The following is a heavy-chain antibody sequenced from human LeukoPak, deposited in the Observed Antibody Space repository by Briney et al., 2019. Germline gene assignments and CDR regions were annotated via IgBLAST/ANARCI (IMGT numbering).Heavy chain of an antibody. CDR1: GGSISSYY. V-gene: IGHV4-4*07. CDR2: LYIRGST. CDR3: ARDQGYYDFDY. Sequence: SETLSLTCTVSGGSISSYYRSWIRQPAGKGLEWIGRLYIRGSTNYNPSLKSRVTMSVHTSKNHFSLKLSSVTAADTAVYYCARDQGYYDFDYWGQGILVIVSS. J-gene: IGHJ4*02. D-gene: IGHD3-3*01.